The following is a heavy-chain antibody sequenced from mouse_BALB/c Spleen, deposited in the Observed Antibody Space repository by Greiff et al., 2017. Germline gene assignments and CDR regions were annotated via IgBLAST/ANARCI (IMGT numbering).Heavy chain of an antibody. CDR2: INPSTGYT. CDR3: ARRSNGPCAD. V-gene: IGHV1-7*01. CDR1: GYTFTSYW. J-gene: IGHJ3*01. Sequence: VQLQQSGAELAKPGASVKMSCKASGYTFTSYWMHWVKQRPGQGLEWIGYINPSTGYTEYNQKFKDKATLTADKSSSTAYMQLSSLTSEDSADYYCARRSNGPCADWGQGTLVTVSA. D-gene: IGHD1-1*02.